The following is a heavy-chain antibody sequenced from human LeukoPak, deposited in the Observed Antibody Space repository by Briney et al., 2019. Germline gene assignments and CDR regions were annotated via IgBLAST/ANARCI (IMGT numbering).Heavy chain of an antibody. CDR3: ATGVVIVTMDY. CDR1: GYTFTSYY. Sequence: ASVKVSCKASGYTFTSYYMHWVRQAPGQGLEWMGIINPSGGSTSYAQKFQGRVTMTRDTSISTAYVELSSLRYDDTAIYYCATGVVIVTMDYWGQGSLVTVSS. CDR2: INPSGGST. V-gene: IGHV1-46*01. J-gene: IGHJ4*02. D-gene: IGHD3-22*01.